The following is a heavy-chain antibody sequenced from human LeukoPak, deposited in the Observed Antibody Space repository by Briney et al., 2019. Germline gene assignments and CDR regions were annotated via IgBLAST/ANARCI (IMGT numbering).Heavy chain of an antibody. V-gene: IGHV4-31*03. CDR2: IYYSGST. CDR3: ARANPYGMDV. J-gene: IGHJ6*02. CDR1: GGSISSGGYY. Sequence: SSETLSLTCTVFGGSISSGGYYWSWIRQHPGKGLEWIGYIYYSGSTYYNPSLKSRVTISVDTSKNQFSLKLSSVTAADTAVYYCARANPYGMDVWGQGTTVTVSS.